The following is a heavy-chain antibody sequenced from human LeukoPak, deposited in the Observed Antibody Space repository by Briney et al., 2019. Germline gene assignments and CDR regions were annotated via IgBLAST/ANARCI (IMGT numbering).Heavy chain of an antibody. Sequence: KPSQTLSLTCTVSGGSISSGDYYWGWIRQPPGKGLEWIGYIYYSGSTYYNPSLKSRVTISVDTSKNQFSLKLSSVTAADTAVYYCARGRYCSSTSCYESAFDIWGQGTMVTVSS. J-gene: IGHJ3*02. CDR2: IYYSGST. D-gene: IGHD2-2*01. V-gene: IGHV4-30-4*08. CDR1: GGSISSGDYY. CDR3: ARGRYCSSTSCYESAFDI.